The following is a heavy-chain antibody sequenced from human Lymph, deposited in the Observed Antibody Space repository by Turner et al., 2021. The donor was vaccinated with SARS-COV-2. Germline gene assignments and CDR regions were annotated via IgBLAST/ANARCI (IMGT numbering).Heavy chain of an antibody. CDR1: GYTFTSYG. CDR2: ISAYNGNT. J-gene: IGHJ6*02. V-gene: IGHV1-18*04. Sequence: QVQLVQSGAEVKTPGASVKVSCKASGYTFTSYGISWVRQAPGQGLEWMGWISAYNGNTNYAQKLQGRVTMTTDTSTSTAYMELRSLRSDDTAVYYCARITVIYDFWSGYYKYYYVMDVWGQGTTVTVSS. D-gene: IGHD3-3*01. CDR3: ARITVIYDFWSGYYKYYYVMDV.